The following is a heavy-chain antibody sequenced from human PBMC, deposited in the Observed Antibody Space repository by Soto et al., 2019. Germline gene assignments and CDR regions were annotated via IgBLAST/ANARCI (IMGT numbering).Heavy chain of an antibody. V-gene: IGHV3-30*18. CDR1: GFTFSSYA. J-gene: IGHJ6*02. Sequence: GGSLRFSCAASGFTFSSYAMHWVRQAPGKGLEWVSIISYDGTNKDYADSVKGRFTISRDNSKNTLYLQVHSLRAEDTAVYYCAKDQGTYXDFWSGPRRGYYYGMDVWGQGTTVTVSS. CDR2: ISYDGTNK. CDR3: AKDQGTYXDFWSGPRRGYYYGMDV. D-gene: IGHD3-3*01.